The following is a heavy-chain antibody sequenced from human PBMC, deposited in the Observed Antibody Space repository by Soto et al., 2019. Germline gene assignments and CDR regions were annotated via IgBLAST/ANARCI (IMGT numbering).Heavy chain of an antibody. CDR1: GFTFSSYW. V-gene: IGHV3-74*01. D-gene: IGHD6-13*01. Sequence: GGSLRLSCAASGFTFSSYWMHWVRQAPGKGLVWVSRINSDGSSTSYADSVKGRFTISRDNAKNTLYLQMNSLRAEDTAVYYCARMSSAAGILLYYYYGMDVWGQGTTVTVSS. CDR3: ARMSSAAGILLYYYYGMDV. J-gene: IGHJ6*02. CDR2: INSDGSST.